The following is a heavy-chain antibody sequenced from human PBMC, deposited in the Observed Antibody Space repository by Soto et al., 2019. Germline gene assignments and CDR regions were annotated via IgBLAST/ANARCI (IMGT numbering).Heavy chain of an antibody. CDR2: IYHSGGT. V-gene: IGHV4-4*02. D-gene: IGHD2-15*01. CDR1: GVSINSANW. J-gene: IGHJ3*02. CDR3: ARYCGGGSCYLGAFDI. Sequence: QMQLQESGPGLVKPSGTLSLTCTVSGVSINSANWWTWVRQSPGKGLEWIGEIYHSGGTNFNPSLKSRVTISVDNSKNQFYLELTSVTAADTAVYYCARYCGGGSCYLGAFDIWGQGTMVTVSS.